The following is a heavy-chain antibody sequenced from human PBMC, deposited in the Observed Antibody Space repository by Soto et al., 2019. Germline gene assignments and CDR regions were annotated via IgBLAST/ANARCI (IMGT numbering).Heavy chain of an antibody. CDR3: AKERDCGGVCFYFDF. Sequence: EVQLVQSVGRVVPPGGSLRISCAATGFDFNRFTMHWVRQTPERGLEWVSYIRGDGTDIRYADSVRGRFTISRDNTKNSLYLQMYSLTTEDTALYYCAKERDCGGVCFYFDFWGQGAVVTVSS. J-gene: IGHJ4*02. V-gene: IGHV3-43*01. CDR1: GFDFNRFT. CDR2: IRGDGTDI. D-gene: IGHD2-21*01.